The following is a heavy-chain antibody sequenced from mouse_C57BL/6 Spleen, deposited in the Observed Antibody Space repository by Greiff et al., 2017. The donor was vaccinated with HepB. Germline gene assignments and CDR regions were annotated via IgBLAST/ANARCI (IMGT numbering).Heavy chain of an antibody. CDR2: IDPEDGDT. J-gene: IGHJ4*01. V-gene: IGHV14-1*01. CDR1: GFNIKDYY. Sequence: EVQGVESGAELVRPGASVKLSCTASGFNIKDYYIHWVKQRPEQGLEWIGRIDPEDGDTEYAPKFQGKATMTADTSSNTAYLHLSSLTSEDTAFYYCTGYYDAMDYWGQGTSVTVSS. CDR3: TGYYDAMDY. D-gene: IGHD2-3*01.